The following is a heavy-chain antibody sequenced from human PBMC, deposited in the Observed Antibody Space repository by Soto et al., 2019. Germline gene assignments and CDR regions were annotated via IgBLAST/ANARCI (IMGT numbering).Heavy chain of an antibody. J-gene: IGHJ3*01. Sequence: QLVESGGGLVQPGGSLRLSCAASGFTFSLYPMNWVRQAPGKGLEWLSYISPSNTTIYYADSVKGRFTISRDNAKDSLDLQMNGLRDDDTAVYYCARVGRGFCSSARCYTDDFDLWGQGTVVTVST. D-gene: IGHD2-2*01. CDR1: GFTFSLYP. CDR3: ARVGRGFCSSARCYTDDFDL. CDR2: ISPSNTTI. V-gene: IGHV3-48*02.